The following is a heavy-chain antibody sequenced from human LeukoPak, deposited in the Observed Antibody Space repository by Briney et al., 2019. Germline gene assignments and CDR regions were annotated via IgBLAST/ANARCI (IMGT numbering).Heavy chain of an antibody. Sequence: PGGSLRLSCAASGFTFSSYAMSWVRQAPGKGLEWVTVISGSGSSTYYADSVKGRFTISRDNSKNTLYLQMNILRAEDTAVYYCAKEASSGYPNWFDPWGQGTLVTVSS. CDR1: GFTFSSYA. V-gene: IGHV3-23*01. CDR3: AKEASSGYPNWFDP. CDR2: ISGSGSST. J-gene: IGHJ5*02. D-gene: IGHD3-22*01.